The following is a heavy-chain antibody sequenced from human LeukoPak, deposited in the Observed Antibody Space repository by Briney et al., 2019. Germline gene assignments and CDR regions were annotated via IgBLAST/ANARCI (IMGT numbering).Heavy chain of an antibody. J-gene: IGHJ6*03. D-gene: IGHD6-19*01. CDR3: AKGIAVAGTNYYHYMDV. V-gene: IGHV3-23*01. Sequence: GGSLRLSCAASGFIFSSYAMSWVRQAPGKGLEWVSTISGSGGSTYYADSVKGRFTISRDNSKNTLYLQMNSLRAEDTAVYYCAKGIAVAGTNYYHYMDVWGKGTTVTVSS. CDR2: ISGSGGST. CDR1: GFIFSSYA.